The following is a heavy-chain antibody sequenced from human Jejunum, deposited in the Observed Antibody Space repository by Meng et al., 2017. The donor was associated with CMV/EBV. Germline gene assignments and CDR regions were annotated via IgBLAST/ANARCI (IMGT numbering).Heavy chain of an antibody. D-gene: IGHD3-3*01. CDR1: GGSIGSGDYY. V-gene: IGHV4-30-4*08. Sequence: QGQLEEAGPGLVKPSETLALTFSVSGGSIGSGDYYWSWIRQPPGKGLEWIGYIHDTGSTYYNPSLKSRVDISLGTSRNHFSLTLSSVTAEDTAVYFCARGSIFVSFDSWGQGTLVTVSS. CDR2: IHDTGST. J-gene: IGHJ5*01. CDR3: ARGSIFVSFDS.